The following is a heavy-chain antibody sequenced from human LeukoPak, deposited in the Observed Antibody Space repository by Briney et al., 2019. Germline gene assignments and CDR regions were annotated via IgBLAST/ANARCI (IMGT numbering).Heavy chain of an antibody. D-gene: IGHD3-22*01. Sequence: GGSLRLSCAASGFTFSSYDMHWVRQATGKGLEWVSAIGTAGDTYYPGSVKGRFTISRDNSKNTLYLQMNSLRAEDTAVYYCEGYYDSSGYYRDYWGQGTLVTVSS. J-gene: IGHJ4*02. CDR2: IGTAGDT. CDR3: EGYYDSSGYYRDY. V-gene: IGHV3-13*01. CDR1: GFTFSSYD.